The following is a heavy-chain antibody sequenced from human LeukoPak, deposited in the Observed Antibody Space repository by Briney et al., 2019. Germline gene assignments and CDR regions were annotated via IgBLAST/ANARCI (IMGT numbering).Heavy chain of an antibody. CDR2: IWYDGSNK. D-gene: IGHD2-15*01. CDR1: GFTFSSYG. CDR3: ARAKAYCSGGSCYSDYYYGMDV. J-gene: IGHJ6*04. V-gene: IGHV3-33*01. Sequence: PGRSLRLSCAASGFTFSSYGMHWVRQAPGNGLEWVAVIWYDGSNKYYADSVKGRFTISRDNSKNTLYLQMNSLRAEDTAVYYCARAKAYCSGGSCYSDYYYGMDVWGKGTTVTVSS.